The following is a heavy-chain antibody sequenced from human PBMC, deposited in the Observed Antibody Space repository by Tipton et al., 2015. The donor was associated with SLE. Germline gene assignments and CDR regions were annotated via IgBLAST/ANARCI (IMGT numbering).Heavy chain of an antibody. D-gene: IGHD2-2*01. CDR2: IYNTVNT. J-gene: IGHJ5*02. V-gene: IGHV4-31*11. CDR1: GGSISSNYW. CDR3: ARFGRSAAMDWFDR. Sequence: TLSLTCAVSGGSISSNYWWSWIRQHPGKGLEWIGYIYNTVNTYYNPSLTSRVTISDDTSKNQFSLTLSSVTAADTAIYYCARFGRSAAMDWFDRWGQGTLVTVSS.